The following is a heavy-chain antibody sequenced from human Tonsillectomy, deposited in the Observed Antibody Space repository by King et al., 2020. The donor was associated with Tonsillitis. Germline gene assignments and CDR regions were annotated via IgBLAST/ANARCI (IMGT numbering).Heavy chain of an antibody. Sequence: VQLQQWGAGLLKPSETLSLTCAVYGGSFSGYYWSWIRQPPGKGLEWIGEINHSGSTNYNPSLKSRVTISVDTSKNQFSLKLSSVTAADTAVNYCARGNRYCSSTSCFTGDGYYYYMDVWGKGTTVTVSS. V-gene: IGHV4-34*01. D-gene: IGHD2-2*01. CDR1: GGSFSGYY. J-gene: IGHJ6*03. CDR3: ARGNRYCSSTSCFTGDGYYYYMDV. CDR2: INHSGST.